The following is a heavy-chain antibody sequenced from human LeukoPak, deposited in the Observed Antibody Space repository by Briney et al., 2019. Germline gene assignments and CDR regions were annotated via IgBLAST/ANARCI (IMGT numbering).Heavy chain of an antibody. CDR1: GFTVSSSY. J-gene: IGHJ4*02. CDR2: IYSGGST. Sequence: PGGSLRLSCAASGFTVSSSYMSWVRQAPGKGLEWVSVIYSGGSTYYADSVKGRFTISRDNSKNTVYLQMNSLRAEDTAVYYCARDRAPNCSGGSCHWGQGTLVTVSS. V-gene: IGHV3-66*01. D-gene: IGHD2-15*01. CDR3: ARDRAPNCSGGSCH.